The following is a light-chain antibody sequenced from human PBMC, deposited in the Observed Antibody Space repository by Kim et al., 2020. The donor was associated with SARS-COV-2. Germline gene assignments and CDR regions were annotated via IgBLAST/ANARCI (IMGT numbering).Light chain of an antibody. Sequence: SYELTQPPSMSVAPGQTARITCGGNKIGCKSVHXYQQKPGQAPVLVISYDRDRPSGIPERLSGSISGNTATLTISRVQAGDEADYYFQAWDRSRAPVEFG. CDR2: YDR. CDR1: KIGCKS. J-gene: IGLJ2*01. V-gene: IGLV3-21*04. CDR3: QAWDRSRAPVE.